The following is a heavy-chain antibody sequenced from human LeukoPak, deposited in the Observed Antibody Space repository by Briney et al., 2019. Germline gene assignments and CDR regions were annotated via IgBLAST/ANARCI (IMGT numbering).Heavy chain of an antibody. J-gene: IGHJ6*03. Sequence: SETLSLTCTVSGRSISSYYWSWIRQPPGKGLEWIGYIYYSGSTNYNPSLKSRVTISVDTSKNQFSLKLSSVTAADTAVYYCANSNYYYYYMDVWGKGTTVTVSS. D-gene: IGHD5-18*01. CDR3: ANSNYYYYYMDV. CDR2: IYYSGST. V-gene: IGHV4-59*01. CDR1: GRSISSYY.